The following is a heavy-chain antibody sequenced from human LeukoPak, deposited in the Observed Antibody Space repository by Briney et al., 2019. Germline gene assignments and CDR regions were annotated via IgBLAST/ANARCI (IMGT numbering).Heavy chain of an antibody. Sequence: PGGSRRLSCAASGFTFSGYWMSWVRQAPGKGLEWVANMKKDGGERYYVDSVKGRFTISRDNTKNSLYLQMDSLRAEDTAVYYCARGAYGDYGAFDIWGLGTLVTVSS. CDR3: ARGAYGDYGAFDI. J-gene: IGHJ3*02. D-gene: IGHD4-17*01. V-gene: IGHV3-7*01. CDR2: MKKDGGER. CDR1: GFTFSGYW.